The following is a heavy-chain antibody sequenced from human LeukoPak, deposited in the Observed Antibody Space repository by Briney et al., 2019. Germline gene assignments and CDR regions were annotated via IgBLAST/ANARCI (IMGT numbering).Heavy chain of an antibody. CDR1: GFSFSSYW. J-gene: IGHJ4*02. V-gene: IGHV3-7*01. Sequence: QTGGSLRLSCAASGFSFSSYWMSWVRRAPGKGLEWVANIKQDGSEKYYVDSVKGRFTISRDNAKNSLFLQMSSLRAEDTAVYFCARGVPSGVDYFDYWGQGTLVTVSS. D-gene: IGHD6-19*01. CDR2: IKQDGSEK. CDR3: ARGVPSGVDYFDY.